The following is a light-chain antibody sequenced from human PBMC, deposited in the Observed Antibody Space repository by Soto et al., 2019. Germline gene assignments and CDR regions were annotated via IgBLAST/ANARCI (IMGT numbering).Light chain of an antibody. V-gene: IGLV2-11*01. J-gene: IGLJ1*01. CDR2: DVS. CDR1: SSDVGTYNY. CDR3: CSYAGRSAYFV. Sequence: QSALTQPRSVSGSPGQSVTISCTGTSSDVGTYNYVSWYQQHPGKAPKAVIYDVSQRPSGVPDRFSGSKSGNTASLSISGLQGEDEADYYCCSYAGRSAYFVFGTGTKVTVL.